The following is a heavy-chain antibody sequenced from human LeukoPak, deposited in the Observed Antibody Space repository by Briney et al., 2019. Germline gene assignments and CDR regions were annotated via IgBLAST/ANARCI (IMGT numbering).Heavy chain of an antibody. Sequence: ASVKVSCKASGGTFSSYAISWVRQAPGQGLEWMGGIIPIFGTANYAQKFQGRVTITADESTSTAYMELSSLRSEDTAVYYCASTPKGYYYYYYMDVWGKGTTVTISS. CDR1: GGTFSSYA. J-gene: IGHJ6*03. CDR2: IIPIFGTA. CDR3: ASTPKGYYYYYYMDV. V-gene: IGHV1-69*13.